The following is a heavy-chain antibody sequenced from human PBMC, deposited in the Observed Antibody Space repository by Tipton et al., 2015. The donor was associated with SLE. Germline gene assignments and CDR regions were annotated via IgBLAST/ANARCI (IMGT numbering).Heavy chain of an antibody. CDR1: GGSISSSSYY. Sequence: TLSLTCTVSGGSISSSSYYWGWIRQPPGKGLEWIGSIYYSGSTYYNPSLKSRVTISVDTSKNQFSLKLSSVTAADTAVYYCASSSNYYGSGSPFDYWGQGTLVTGSS. CDR2: IYYSGST. D-gene: IGHD3-10*01. J-gene: IGHJ4*02. CDR3: ASSSNYYGSGSPFDY. V-gene: IGHV4-39*07.